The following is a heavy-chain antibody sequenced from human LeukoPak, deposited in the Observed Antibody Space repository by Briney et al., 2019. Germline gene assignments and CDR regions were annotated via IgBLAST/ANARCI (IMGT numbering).Heavy chain of an antibody. J-gene: IGHJ4*02. CDR3: AKDGAWLRFDD. Sequence: PGGSLRLSCAASGFTFSSYAMHWVRQAPGKGLEWVAVISYDGSNKYYADSVKGRFTISRDDLKSTLYLQMKTLRAEDTAVYYCAKDGAWLRFDDWGQGILVTVSS. D-gene: IGHD5-12*01. V-gene: IGHV3-30*04. CDR1: GFTFSSYA. CDR2: ISYDGSNK.